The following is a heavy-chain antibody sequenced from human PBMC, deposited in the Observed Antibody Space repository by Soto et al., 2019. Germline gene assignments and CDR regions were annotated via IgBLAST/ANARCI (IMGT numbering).Heavy chain of an antibody. J-gene: IGHJ5*02. D-gene: IGHD6-19*01. V-gene: IGHV4-31*03. CDR2: IYYSGST. CDR3: AGSRGWGNWFDP. CDR1: GGSISSGGYY. Sequence: PSETLSLTCTVSGGSISSGGYYWSWIRQQPGKSLEWIGYIYYSGSTYYNPSLKSRVTISVDTSKNQFSLKLSSETAAVTAVYYCAGSRGWGNWFDPWGQGTLVTVSS.